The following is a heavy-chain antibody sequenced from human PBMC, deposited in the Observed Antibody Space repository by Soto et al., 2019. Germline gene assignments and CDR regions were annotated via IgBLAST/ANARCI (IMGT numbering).Heavy chain of an antibody. CDR1: GYSFASYW. Sequence: PGESLKISCKASGYSFASYWIGWVRQMPGKGLEWMGIIFPGDSETRYNPSFQGQVTISADNSITTAYLRWSSLKASDTAIYYCARQETRTDAFDIWGQGTIVTVSS. CDR3: ARQETRTDAFDI. J-gene: IGHJ3*02. CDR2: IFPGDSET. V-gene: IGHV5-51*01.